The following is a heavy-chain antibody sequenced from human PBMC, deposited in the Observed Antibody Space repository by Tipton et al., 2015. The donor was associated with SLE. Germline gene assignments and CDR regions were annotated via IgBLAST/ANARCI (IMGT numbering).Heavy chain of an antibody. Sequence: TLSLTCTVSGGSISSDNYFWSWIRQLPGKGLEWIGYIYYSGNTYYNPSLSSRITISMDSSKNQFSLKVTSVTAADTAVYYCARLQCQLLYYYMDVWGKGTTVTVSS. D-gene: IGHD5/OR15-5a*01. CDR3: ARLQCQLLYYYMDV. CDR1: GGSISSDNYF. J-gene: IGHJ6*03. V-gene: IGHV4-31*03. CDR2: IYYSGNT.